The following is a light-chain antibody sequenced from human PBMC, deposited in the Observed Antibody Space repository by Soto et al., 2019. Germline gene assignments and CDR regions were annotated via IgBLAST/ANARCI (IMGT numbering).Light chain of an antibody. Sequence: QSVLTQPRSVSGSPGQSVTISCTGTSSDVGGYNYVSWYQQYPGKAPKLIIHDVNKRPLGVPDRFSGAKSGNAASLTISGLQAGDEADYYCCSYAGRYWVFGGGTKVTVL. J-gene: IGLJ3*02. CDR3: CSYAGRYWV. CDR1: SSDVGGYNY. CDR2: DVN. V-gene: IGLV2-11*01.